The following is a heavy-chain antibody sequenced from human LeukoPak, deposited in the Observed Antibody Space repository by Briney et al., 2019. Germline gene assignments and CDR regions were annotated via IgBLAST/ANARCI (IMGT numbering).Heavy chain of an antibody. V-gene: IGHV3-9*03. CDR1: GFTFDDYA. J-gene: IGHJ3*02. CDR2: ISWNSGSI. CDR3: AKAFGEFYDAFDI. Sequence: PGGSLRLSCAASGFTFDDYAMHWVRQAPGKGLEWVSGISWNSGSIGYADSVKGRFTISRDNAKNSLYLQMNSLRAEDMALYYCAKAFGEFYDAFDIWGQGTMVTVSS. D-gene: IGHD3-10*01.